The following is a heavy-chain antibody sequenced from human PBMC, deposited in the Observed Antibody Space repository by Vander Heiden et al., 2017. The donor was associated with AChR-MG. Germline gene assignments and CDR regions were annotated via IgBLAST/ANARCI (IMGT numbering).Heavy chain of an antibody. D-gene: IGHD6-13*01. Sequence: EVQLLVSGGGLVQPGGSLRLSCAAPGFTFGSYAMSWVRQAPGKGLKWVSAITGNGGSTYYADSVKGRFTISRDNSKNTLYLQMNSLRAEDTAVYYCAKEESSSWPYWGQGALVTVSS. CDR1: GFTFGSYA. CDR2: ITGNGGST. V-gene: IGHV3-23*01. J-gene: IGHJ4*02. CDR3: AKEESSSWPY.